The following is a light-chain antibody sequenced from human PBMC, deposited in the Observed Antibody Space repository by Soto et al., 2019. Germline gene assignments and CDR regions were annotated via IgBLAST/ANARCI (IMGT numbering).Light chain of an antibody. CDR3: FSYGGSSTFGVV. CDR1: SSDVGSYNL. V-gene: IGLV2-23*02. Sequence: QSVLTQPASVSGSPGQSITISCTGTSSDVGSYNLVSWYQQHPGKAPKLMIYEVSKRPSGVSNRFSGSKSGNTASLTISGLQAEDEADYYCFSYGGSSTFGVVFGGGTKLTVL. CDR2: EVS. J-gene: IGLJ2*01.